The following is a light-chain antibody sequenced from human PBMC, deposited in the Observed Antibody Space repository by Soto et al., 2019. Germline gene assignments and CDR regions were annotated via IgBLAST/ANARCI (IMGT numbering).Light chain of an antibody. V-gene: IGLV1-40*01. CDR1: SSNIGAGYE. CDR3: QSYDSSLSAYV. CDR2: ENN. J-gene: IGLJ1*01. Sequence: QSVLTQPPSVSEAPGQRVTISCTGSSSNIGAGYEAHWYQQVPGTAPKLLIYENNNRPSGVPDRFSGSKSGTSASLAITGLQAEDEAEYYCQSYDSSLSAYVFGTGTKVPAL.